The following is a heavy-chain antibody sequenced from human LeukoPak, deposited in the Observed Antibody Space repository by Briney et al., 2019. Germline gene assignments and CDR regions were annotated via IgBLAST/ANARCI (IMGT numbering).Heavy chain of an antibody. CDR1: GFTFSSYS. V-gene: IGHV3-21*01. D-gene: IGHD3-16*01. J-gene: IGHJ3*02. Sequence: GGSLRLSCAASGFTFSSYSMNWVRQAPGKGLEWVSSISSSSSYIYYADSVKGRFTISRDNAKNSLYLQMNSLRAEDTAVYYCARDAYDYVWGSYRMDAFDIWGQGTMVTVSS. CDR2: ISSSSSYI. CDR3: ARDAYDYVWGSYRMDAFDI.